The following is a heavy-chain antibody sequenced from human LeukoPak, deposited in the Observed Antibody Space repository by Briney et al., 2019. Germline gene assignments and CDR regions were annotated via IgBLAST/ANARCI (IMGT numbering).Heavy chain of an antibody. Sequence: GGSLRLSCAASGFTFSNCWMTWVRQAPGKGLEWVAVIWYDGSNKYYADSVKGRFTISRDNSKNTLYLQMNSLRAEDTAVYYCARDMADYTFDYWGQGTLVTVSS. J-gene: IGHJ4*02. V-gene: IGHV3-33*08. D-gene: IGHD5-12*01. CDR1: GFTFSNCW. CDR2: IWYDGSNK. CDR3: ARDMADYTFDY.